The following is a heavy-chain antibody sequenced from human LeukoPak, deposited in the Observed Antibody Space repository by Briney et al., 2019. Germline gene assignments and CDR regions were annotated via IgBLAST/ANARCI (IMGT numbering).Heavy chain of an antibody. Sequence: PGGSXXLSCAASGFTFSNXAMSXVXQXXGXGXEWXSGINVSGGSTFYADSVRGRFTISRDNSKNTLYLQMNSLRAEDTAVYYCAKDQYCTSTSCYVGYWGQGTLVTVSS. D-gene: IGHD2-2*01. CDR1: GFTFSNXA. V-gene: IGHV3-23*01. CDR2: INVSGGST. CDR3: AKDQYCTSTSCYVGY. J-gene: IGHJ4*02.